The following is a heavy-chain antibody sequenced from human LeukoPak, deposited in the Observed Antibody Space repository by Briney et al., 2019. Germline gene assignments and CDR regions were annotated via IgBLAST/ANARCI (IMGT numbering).Heavy chain of an antibody. D-gene: IGHD2-15*01. CDR1: GGSISGYY. CDR2: IYYSGST. J-gene: IGHJ5*02. Sequence: ASETLSLTCTVSGGSISGYYWSWIRQPPGKGLEWIGYIYYSGSTNYNPSLKSRVTISVDTSKNQFSLKLSSVTAADTAVYYCARENAYYCSGGSCTWFDPWGQGTLVTVSS. V-gene: IGHV4-59*01. CDR3: ARENAYYCSGGSCTWFDP.